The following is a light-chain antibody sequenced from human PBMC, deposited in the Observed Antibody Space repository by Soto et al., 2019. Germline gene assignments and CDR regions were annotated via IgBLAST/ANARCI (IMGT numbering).Light chain of an antibody. J-gene: IGLJ2*01. CDR3: AAWDDSLNGVV. CDR2: SNN. CDR1: SSNIGRNT. Sequence: QSVLTQPPSAYGTPGQRVTISCSGSSSNIGRNTVSWFQQLPGTAPKLLIYSNNQRPSGVPDRFSGSKSGTSASLAISGLQSEDEADYYCAAWDDSLNGVVFGGGTKLTVL. V-gene: IGLV1-44*01.